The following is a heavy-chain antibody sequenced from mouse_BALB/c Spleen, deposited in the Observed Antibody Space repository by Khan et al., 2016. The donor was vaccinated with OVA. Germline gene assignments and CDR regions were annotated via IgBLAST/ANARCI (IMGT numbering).Heavy chain of an antibody. Sequence: EVQLQESGPGLVKPSQSLSLTCTVTGYSITSDYAWNWIRQFPGNKLEWMGYISYSGSNNYNPALKSRISINRDTSKNQFFLQLNSVTTEDTATYYCARDGSRYNYAMDYWGQGTSVTVSS. CDR3: ARDGSRYNYAMDY. J-gene: IGHJ4*01. V-gene: IGHV3-2*02. CDR2: ISYSGSN. CDR1: GYSITSDYA. D-gene: IGHD2-3*01.